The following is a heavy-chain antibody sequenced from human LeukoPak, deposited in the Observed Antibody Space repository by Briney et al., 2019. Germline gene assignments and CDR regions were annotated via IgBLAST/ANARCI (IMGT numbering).Heavy chain of an antibody. J-gene: IGHJ4*02. CDR1: GGSFSGYY. CDR3: ARGSGWYNY. D-gene: IGHD6-19*01. CDR2: INHSGST. Sequence: SETLSLTCAVYGGSFSGYYWSWIRQPPGEGLEWIGEINHSGSTNYNPSLKSRVTISVDTSKNQFSLELSSVTAADTAVYYCARGSGWYNYWGQGTLVTVSS. V-gene: IGHV4-34*01.